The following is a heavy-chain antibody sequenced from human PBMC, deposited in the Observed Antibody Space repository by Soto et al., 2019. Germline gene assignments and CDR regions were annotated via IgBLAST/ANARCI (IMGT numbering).Heavy chain of an antibody. V-gene: IGHV1-69*02. Sequence: QVQLVQSGAEVKKPGSSVKVSCKASGGTFSSYTISWVRQAPGQGLEWMRRIIPILGIANYAQKFQGRVTITADKSTSTAYMELSSLRSEDTAVYYCARLWVVAAPNGGFDYWGQGTLVTVSS. J-gene: IGHJ4*02. D-gene: IGHD2-15*01. CDR2: IIPILGIA. CDR1: GGTFSSYT. CDR3: ARLWVVAAPNGGFDY.